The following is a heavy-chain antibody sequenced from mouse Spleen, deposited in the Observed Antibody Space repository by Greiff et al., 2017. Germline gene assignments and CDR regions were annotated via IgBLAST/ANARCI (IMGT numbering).Heavy chain of an antibody. Sequence: EVKVVESGGGLVKPGGSLKLSCAASGFTFSSYAMSWVRQTPEKRLEWVATISDGGSYTYYPDNVKGRFTISRDNAKNNLYLQMSHLKSEDTAMYYCARDPNWAFDYWGQGTTLTVSS. CDR3: ARDPNWAFDY. J-gene: IGHJ2*01. V-gene: IGHV5-4*01. CDR2: ISDGGSYT. D-gene: IGHD4-1*01. CDR1: GFTFSSYA.